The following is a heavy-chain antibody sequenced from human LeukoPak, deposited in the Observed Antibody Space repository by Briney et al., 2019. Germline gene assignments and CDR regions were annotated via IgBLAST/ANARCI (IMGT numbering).Heavy chain of an antibody. CDR2: INHSGRT. CDR1: GDSFSGYY. J-gene: IGHJ6*03. V-gene: IGHV4-34*01. CDR3: TRPWQRRYYMDV. Sequence: KPSXTLSLTCAVYGDSFSGYYWTWVRQPPGKGMEWIGDINHSGRTTYNASLKSRVIISVDTSKNLFSLNLTSVTAAATAVYYCTRPWQRRYYMDVWGKGTTVAVSS.